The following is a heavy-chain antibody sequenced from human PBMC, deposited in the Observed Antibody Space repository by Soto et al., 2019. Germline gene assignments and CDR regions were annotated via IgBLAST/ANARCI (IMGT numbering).Heavy chain of an antibody. CDR3: ARGVGDCTNGVCFDYFDY. CDR2: IIPIFGTA. D-gene: IGHD2-8*01. V-gene: IGHV1-69*13. Sequence: SVKVSCKASGGTFSSYAISWVRQAPGQGLEWMGGIIPIFGTANYAQKFQGRVTITADESTSTAYMELSSLRSEDTAVYYCARGVGDCTNGVCFDYFDYWGQGTLVTVSS. J-gene: IGHJ4*02. CDR1: GGTFSSYA.